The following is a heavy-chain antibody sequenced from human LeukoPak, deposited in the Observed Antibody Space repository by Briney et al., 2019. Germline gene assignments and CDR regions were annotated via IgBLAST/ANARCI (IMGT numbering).Heavy chain of an antibody. Sequence: GGSLRLSCAASGFTFSSYGMHWVRQAPGKGLEWVAVISYDGSNKYYADSVKGRFTISRDNSKNTLYLQMNSLRAEDTAVYYCAGPRGYDFWGGYSDAFDIWGQGTMVTVSS. D-gene: IGHD3-3*01. CDR2: ISYDGSNK. V-gene: IGHV3-30*19. CDR3: AGPRGYDFWGGYSDAFDI. J-gene: IGHJ3*02. CDR1: GFTFSSYG.